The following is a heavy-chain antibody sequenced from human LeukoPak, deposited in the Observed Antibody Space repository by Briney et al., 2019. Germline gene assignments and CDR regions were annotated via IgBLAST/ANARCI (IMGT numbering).Heavy chain of an antibody. CDR2: ISDSGST. V-gene: IGHV4-59*08. J-gene: IGHJ6*03. CDR3: ARRGYMDV. CDR1: GGSISGYY. Sequence: PSETPSLTCTVSGGSISGYYWSWIRQPPGKGLEYIGHISDSGSTSYNPSLRSRVTISVDTSKNQFSLKLSPVTAADTAVYYCARRGYMDVWGKGTTVTVSS. D-gene: IGHD3-10*01.